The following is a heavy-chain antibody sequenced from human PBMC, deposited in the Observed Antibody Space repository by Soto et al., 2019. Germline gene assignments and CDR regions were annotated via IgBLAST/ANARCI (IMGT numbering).Heavy chain of an antibody. Sequence: EVQLVESGGGLVQPGGSLRLSCEASGFTFRNYDMHWVRQGKGKGLEWVSGISAAGDPDYADSVEGRFTIARENAQNSFFLQMKSLRVGETAVYYCARTDRDFYGLDVWGQGTTVIVSS. CDR2: ISAAGDP. CDR1: GFTFRNYD. J-gene: IGHJ6*02. CDR3: ARTDRDFYGLDV. V-gene: IGHV3-13*05.